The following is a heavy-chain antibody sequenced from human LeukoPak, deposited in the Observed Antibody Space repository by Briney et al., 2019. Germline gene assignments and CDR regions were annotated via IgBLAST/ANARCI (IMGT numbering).Heavy chain of an antibody. D-gene: IGHD2-2*01. CDR1: GGTFSSYA. CDR3: ARAVLVVPAAIFNWFDP. Sequence: ASVKVSCKASGGTFSSYAISWVRQAPGQGLECMGWISAYNGNTNYAQKLQGRVTMTTDTSTSTAYMELRSLRSDDTAVYYCARAVLVVPAAIFNWFDPWGQGTLVTVSS. J-gene: IGHJ5*02. CDR2: ISAYNGNT. V-gene: IGHV1-18*01.